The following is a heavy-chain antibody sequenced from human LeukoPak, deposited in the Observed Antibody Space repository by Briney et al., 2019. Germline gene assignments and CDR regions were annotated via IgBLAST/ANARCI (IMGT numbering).Heavy chain of an antibody. J-gene: IGHJ4*02. Sequence: ASVKVSCKASGYTFTSYDINWVRQATGQGLEWMGWMNPNSANTGYALKFQGRVTMTRNTSISTAYMELSSPTSEDTAVYYCARGLGVNSGYYVDYWGQGTLVTVSS. CDR2: MNPNSANT. V-gene: IGHV1-8*01. CDR1: GYTFTSYD. CDR3: ARGLGVNSGYYVDY. D-gene: IGHD3-22*01.